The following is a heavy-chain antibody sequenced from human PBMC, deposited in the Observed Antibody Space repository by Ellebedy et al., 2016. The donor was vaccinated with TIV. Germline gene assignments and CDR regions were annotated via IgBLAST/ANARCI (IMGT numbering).Heavy chain of an antibody. CDR3: AKAGYCSSTSCYTGYYYYYYMDV. V-gene: IGHV3-23*01. CDR1: GFTFSSYA. CDR2: TSGSGGST. Sequence: GESLKISXAASGFTFSSYAMSWVRQAPGKGLEWVSGTSGSGGSTHYADSVKGRFTISRDNSKNTLYLQMNSLRAEDTAVYYCAKAGYCSSTSCYTGYYYYYYMDVWGKGTTVTVSS. J-gene: IGHJ6*03. D-gene: IGHD2-2*02.